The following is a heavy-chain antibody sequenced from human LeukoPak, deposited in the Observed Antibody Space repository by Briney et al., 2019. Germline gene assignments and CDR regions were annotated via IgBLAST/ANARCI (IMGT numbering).Heavy chain of an antibody. Sequence: SETLSLTCTVSGDSFSRYYWSWIRQPPGRGLEWIGYIYYTGGTDYNPSLKSRVTISWDTSKNQFSLKLRSVTAADTAVYYCARRASSFVDYWGQGTLVLVSS. CDR1: GDSFSRYY. D-gene: IGHD6-13*01. CDR2: IYYTGGT. V-gene: IGHV4-59*08. CDR3: ARRASSFVDY. J-gene: IGHJ4*02.